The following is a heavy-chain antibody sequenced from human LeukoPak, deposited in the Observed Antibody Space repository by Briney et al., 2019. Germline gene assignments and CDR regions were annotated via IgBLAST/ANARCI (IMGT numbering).Heavy chain of an antibody. Sequence: GGSLRLSCAASGFTVSSNYMSWVRQAPGKGLEWVSVIYSGGSTYYADSVKGRFTISRDNSKNTLYLQMNSLRAEDTAVYYCATCRKSGGYYDILTGYYANYYYYYMDVWGKGTTVTVSS. V-gene: IGHV3-66*02. CDR3: ATCRKSGGYYDILTGYYANYYYYYMDV. J-gene: IGHJ6*03. D-gene: IGHD3-9*01. CDR1: GFTVSSNY. CDR2: IYSGGST.